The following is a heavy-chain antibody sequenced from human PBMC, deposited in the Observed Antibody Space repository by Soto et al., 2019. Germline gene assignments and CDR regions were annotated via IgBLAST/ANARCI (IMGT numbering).Heavy chain of an antibody. J-gene: IGHJ4*02. Sequence: VQLLESGGGLVQPGGSLRLSCAASGFTFNAYAMTWVRQAPGKGLEWVSAIGGSGGNRYYAASAKGRFTISRDNSKHTLDLQMSRLRVEDTAVYYCARVASDYINSVDHWGQGILVTVSS. CDR2: IGGSGGNR. CDR1: GFTFNAYA. D-gene: IGHD4-4*01. V-gene: IGHV3-23*01. CDR3: ARVASDYINSVDH.